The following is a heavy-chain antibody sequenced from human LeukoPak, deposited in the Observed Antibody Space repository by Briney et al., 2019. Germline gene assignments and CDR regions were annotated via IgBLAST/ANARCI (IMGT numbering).Heavy chain of an antibody. V-gene: IGHV1-46*01. Sequence: PLASVKVSCKASGYTFTRYYMHWVRQAPGQGLEWMGIINLSGGSTSYAQQFQGRVTMTRDTSTSAVYMELSSLRSEDTAVYYCARARTGDFDYWGQGTLVTVSS. CDR1: GYTFTRYY. D-gene: IGHD7-27*01. CDR2: INLSGGST. J-gene: IGHJ4*02. CDR3: ARARTGDFDY.